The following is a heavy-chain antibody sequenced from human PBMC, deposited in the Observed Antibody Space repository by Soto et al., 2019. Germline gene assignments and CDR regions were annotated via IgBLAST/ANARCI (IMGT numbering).Heavy chain of an antibody. CDR2: IYYSGGT. CDR1: GGSISSGNYY. D-gene: IGHD2-15*01. Sequence: QVQLQASGPGQVKPSQTLSLTCTVSGGSISSGNYYWSWIRQPPGKGLEWVGYIYYSGGTYYNPSLKSRVTISVDTSKNRCSLKLSSVTAADTAVYYCDGYCSGGICYPGSAFDIWGQETMVTVS. J-gene: IGHJ3*02. CDR3: DGYCSGGICYPGSAFDI. V-gene: IGHV4-30-4*01.